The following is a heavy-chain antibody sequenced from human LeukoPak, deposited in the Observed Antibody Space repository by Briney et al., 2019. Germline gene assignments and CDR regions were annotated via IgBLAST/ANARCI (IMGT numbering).Heavy chain of an antibody. Sequence: SQTLSLTCTVSGGSISSGGYYWSWIRQPPGKGLEWIGYIYHSGSTYYNPSLKSRVTISVDRSKNQFSLKLSPVTAADTAVYYCARHSSGYPDYWGQGTLVTVSS. J-gene: IGHJ4*02. CDR1: GGSISSGGYY. V-gene: IGHV4-30-2*01. D-gene: IGHD3-22*01. CDR2: IYHSGST. CDR3: ARHSSGYPDY.